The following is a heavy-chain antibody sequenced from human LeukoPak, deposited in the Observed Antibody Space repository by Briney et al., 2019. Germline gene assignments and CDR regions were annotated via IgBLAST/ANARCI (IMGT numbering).Heavy chain of an antibody. CDR3: ARNSYYYQTHDT. CDR1: GGSISDYY. D-gene: IGHD3-10*01. CDR2: IHSSGSA. J-gene: IGHJ5*02. V-gene: IGHV4-59*08. Sequence: PSETLSLTCTVSGGSISDYYWSWIRQPPGKGLEWIGYIHSSGSANYKPSLKSRVTISVDTSKNQCSLKVSSVTAADTAKYYCARNSYYYQTHDTWGKGTLVTVSS.